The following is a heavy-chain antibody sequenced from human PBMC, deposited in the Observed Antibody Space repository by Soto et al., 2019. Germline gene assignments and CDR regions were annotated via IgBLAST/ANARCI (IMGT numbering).Heavy chain of an antibody. CDR3: ARGSDYPGNWFDP. Sequence: PGGSLRLSCAASGFTFSSYSMNWVRQAPGKGLEWVSSISSSSSYIYYADSVKGRFTISRDNAKNSLYLQMNSLRAEDTAVYYCARGSDYPGNWFDPWGQGTLVTVSS. J-gene: IGHJ5*02. V-gene: IGHV3-21*01. D-gene: IGHD5-12*01. CDR1: GFTFSSYS. CDR2: ISSSSSYI.